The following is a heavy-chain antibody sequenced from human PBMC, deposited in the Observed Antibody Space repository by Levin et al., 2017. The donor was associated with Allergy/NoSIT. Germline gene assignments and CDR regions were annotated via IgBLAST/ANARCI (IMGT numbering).Heavy chain of an antibody. V-gene: IGHV3-23*01. CDR2: ISGSGGST. D-gene: IGHD3-3*01. CDR3: AKGPAYYDFWSGYANWFDP. Sequence: GRSLKISCAASGFTFSSYAMSWVRQAPGKGLEWVSAISGSGGSTYYADSVKGRFTISRDNSKNTLYLQMNSLRAEDTAVYYCAKGPAYYDFWSGYANWFDPWGQGTLVTVSS. CDR1: GFTFSSYA. J-gene: IGHJ5*02.